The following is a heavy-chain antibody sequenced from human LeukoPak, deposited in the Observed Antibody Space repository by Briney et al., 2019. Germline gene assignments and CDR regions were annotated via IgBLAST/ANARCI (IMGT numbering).Heavy chain of an antibody. V-gene: IGHV3-23*01. CDR2: ISVGGGDT. J-gene: IGHJ4*02. CDR3: AKLNLGEMAYFDS. D-gene: IGHD3-16*01. CDR1: GFTFSSYA. Sequence: GGSLRLSCAASGFTFSSYAMSWVRQAPGKGLEWVSSISVGGGDTFASDSVKGRFTITRENSKNTLYLQMTGLRVEDTAVYFCAKLNLGEMAYFDSWGQGTLVTASS.